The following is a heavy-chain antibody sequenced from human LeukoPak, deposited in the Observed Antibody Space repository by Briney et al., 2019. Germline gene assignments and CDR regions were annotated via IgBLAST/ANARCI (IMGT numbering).Heavy chain of an antibody. CDR3: AKSADFSPYSRNRVLDY. CDR2: ISGGGSGT. Sequence: GGSLRLSCAASGFTFSSYAMSWVRQAPGKGLEWVSAISGGGSGTYYADSVQGRFTISRDNSKNMLYLQMNSLRAEDTAVYYCAKSADFSPYSRNRVLDYWGQGILVTVSS. J-gene: IGHJ4*02. CDR1: GFTFSSYA. V-gene: IGHV3-23*01. D-gene: IGHD6-13*01.